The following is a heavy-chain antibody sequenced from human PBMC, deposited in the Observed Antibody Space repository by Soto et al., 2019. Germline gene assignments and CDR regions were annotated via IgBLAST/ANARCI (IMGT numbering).Heavy chain of an antibody. D-gene: IGHD6-19*01. Sequence: SGTLSLTCTVSDDSISSSSYYWGWIRQPPGKGLEWIGSIYYSGSTYYNPSLKSRVTISVDTSKNQFSLKVSSVTAADAAVYYCARRVAVAGHYFDYWGPGTPVTVSS. CDR3: ARRVAVAGHYFDY. V-gene: IGHV4-39*01. CDR2: IYYSGST. CDR1: DDSISSSSYY. J-gene: IGHJ4*02.